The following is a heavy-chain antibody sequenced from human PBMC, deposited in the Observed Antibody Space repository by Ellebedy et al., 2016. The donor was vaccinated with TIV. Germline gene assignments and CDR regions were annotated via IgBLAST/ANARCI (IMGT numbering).Heavy chain of an antibody. Sequence: ASVKVSCQTAGYIFTAYHIHWVRQAPGQGLEWMGWIYPYNGDTNYAQKFQGRVTMTRDTSISTGYMELSGLKSDDTAVYYCAALPYISTSSAYWGQGTLVTVAS. D-gene: IGHD6-13*01. J-gene: IGHJ4*02. CDR2: IYPYNGDT. CDR3: AALPYISTSSAY. CDR1: GYIFTAYH. V-gene: IGHV1-2*02.